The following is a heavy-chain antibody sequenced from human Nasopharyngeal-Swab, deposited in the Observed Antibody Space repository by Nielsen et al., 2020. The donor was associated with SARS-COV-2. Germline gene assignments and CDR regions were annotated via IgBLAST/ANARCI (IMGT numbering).Heavy chain of an antibody. V-gene: IGHV3-23*01. CDR2: IGAAGNT. CDR1: GFTFSSSA. Sequence: GESLKISCAASGFTFSSSAISWVRQAPGMGLEWVSVIGAAGNTIYADSVKGRFTISRDNSKNTLYLQMNSLRAEDTAVYYCARAEQQLVPFDYWGQGTLVTVSS. CDR3: ARAEQQLVPFDY. D-gene: IGHD6-13*01. J-gene: IGHJ4*02.